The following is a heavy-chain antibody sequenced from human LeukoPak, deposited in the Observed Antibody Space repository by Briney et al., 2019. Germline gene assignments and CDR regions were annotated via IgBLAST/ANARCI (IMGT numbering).Heavy chain of an antibody. V-gene: IGHV1-2*06. D-gene: IGHD1/OR15-1a*01. CDR2: INPNSGGT. CDR1: GYTFTSYG. CDR3: AREPTTTYYYMDV. Sequence: ASVKVSCKASGYTFTSYGISWVRQAPGQGLEWMGRINPNSGGTNYAQKFQGRVTMTRDTSISTAYMELSRLRSDDTAVYYFAREPTTTYYYMDVWGKGTTVTVSS. J-gene: IGHJ6*03.